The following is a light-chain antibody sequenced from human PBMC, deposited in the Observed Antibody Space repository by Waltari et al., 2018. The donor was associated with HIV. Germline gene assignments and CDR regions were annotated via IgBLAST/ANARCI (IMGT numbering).Light chain of an antibody. CDR2: GVS. Sequence: QSALTQPPSVSGSPGQSVTISCTGTSSGVGSYNRVYWYQQFPGPSPKLVVYGVSYCPSGVPDRFSGSKSGNTASLTISGLQADDEADYYCSSYTTTSTLWVFGGGTKLTVL. CDR1: SSGVGSYNR. J-gene: IGLJ3*02. V-gene: IGLV2-18*02. CDR3: SSYTTTSTLWV.